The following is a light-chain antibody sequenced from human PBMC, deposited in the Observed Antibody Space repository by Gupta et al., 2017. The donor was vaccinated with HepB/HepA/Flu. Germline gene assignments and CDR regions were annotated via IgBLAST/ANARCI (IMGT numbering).Light chain of an antibody. CDR3: QVWDSSSDHVV. CDR1: NLGSKS. CDR2: DDS. V-gene: IGLV3-21*02. Sequence: SYVPTPPPSVSVAPGQTARITWGGNNLGSKSVHWYQQKPGQAPVLVVYDDSDRPSGIPERFSGSNSGNTATLTISRVEAGDEADYYCQVWDSSSDHVVFGGGTKLTVL. J-gene: IGLJ2*01.